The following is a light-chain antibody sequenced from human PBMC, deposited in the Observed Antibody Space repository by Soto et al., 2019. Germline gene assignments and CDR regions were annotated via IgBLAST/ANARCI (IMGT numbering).Light chain of an antibody. J-gene: IGLJ1*01. Sequence: ELTQPPSVSVAPGETARITCGRNNIGSDTVHWYQQKPGQAPVVVVYDVSERPSGTPERISGSNSGDTATLTIRRVEAGDEADYYCLVWDSIGDNYVFGSGTKVTVL. CDR1: NIGSDT. CDR3: LVWDSIGDNYV. V-gene: IGLV3-21*02. CDR2: DVS.